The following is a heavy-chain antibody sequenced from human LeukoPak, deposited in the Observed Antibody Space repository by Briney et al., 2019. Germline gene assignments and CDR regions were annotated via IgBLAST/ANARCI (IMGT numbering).Heavy chain of an antibody. CDR3: ASVSGPDDY. J-gene: IGHJ4*02. CDR2: ISYDGSNK. Sequence: GGSLRLSCAASGFTFSSYAMHWVRQAPGKVLEWVAVISYDGSNKYYADSVKGRFTISRDNSKNTLYLQMNSLRAEDTAVYYCASVSGPDDYWGQGTLVAVSS. CDR1: GFTFSSYA. V-gene: IGHV3-30-3*01.